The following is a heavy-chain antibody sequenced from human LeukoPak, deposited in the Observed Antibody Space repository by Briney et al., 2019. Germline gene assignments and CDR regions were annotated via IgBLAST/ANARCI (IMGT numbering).Heavy chain of an antibody. Sequence: PGGSLRLSCAASRFTFDDYGMSWVRQAPGKGLEWVSGISWNGGSTAYADSVKGRFTVSRDNAKNSLYLQMNSLRAEDTALYYCARVSVITMVRGVIGALDYWGQGTLVTVSS. J-gene: IGHJ4*02. CDR2: ISWNGGST. V-gene: IGHV3-20*04. CDR1: RFTFDDYG. CDR3: ARVSVITMVRGVIGALDY. D-gene: IGHD3-10*01.